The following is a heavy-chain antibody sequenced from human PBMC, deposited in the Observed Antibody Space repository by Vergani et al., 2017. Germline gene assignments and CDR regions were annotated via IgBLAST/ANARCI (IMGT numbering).Heavy chain of an antibody. Sequence: EVQLVQSGAEVKKPGESLRISCKGSGYSFTSYWISWVRQMPGKGLEWMGRIDPSDSYTNYSPSFQGHVTISADKSISTAYLQWSSLMASDTAMYYCVLVRGDRGAFDIWGQGTMVTVSS. CDR3: VLVRGDRGAFDI. CDR2: IDPSDSYT. CDR1: GYSFTSYW. J-gene: IGHJ3*02. V-gene: IGHV5-10-1*01. D-gene: IGHD3-10*01.